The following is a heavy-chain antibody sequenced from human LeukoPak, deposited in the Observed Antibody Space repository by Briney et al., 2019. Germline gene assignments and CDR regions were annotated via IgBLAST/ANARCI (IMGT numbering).Heavy chain of an antibody. J-gene: IGHJ4*02. Sequence: TGGSLRLSCAASGFTFSTHAMHWVRQAPGKGLEWVAVVSHDGNTKYYTDSVKGRFTISRDNSKNTLYLQMNGLRTDDTAVYYCARAIVGTENFDYLGQGTLVTVSS. CDR3: ARAIVGTENFDY. CDR1: GFTFSTHA. CDR2: VSHDGNTK. D-gene: IGHD5-12*01. V-gene: IGHV3-30*10.